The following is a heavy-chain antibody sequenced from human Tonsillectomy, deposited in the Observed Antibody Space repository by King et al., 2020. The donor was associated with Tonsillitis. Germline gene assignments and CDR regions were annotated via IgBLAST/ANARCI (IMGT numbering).Heavy chain of an antibody. J-gene: IGHJ3*02. D-gene: IGHD3-10*02. CDR2: ISSTGSTI. CDR1: RFTFSDYY. CDR3: ASRLNRKYGYVRDTFDI. Sequence: VQLVESGGGLVKPGGSLRLSCAASRFTFSDYYMSWIRQAPGKGLEWLAYISSTGSTIYYADSVKGRFTISRDTSKNSLYLQMNSLRAEDTAVYYCASRLNRKYGYVRDTFDIWGQGTMVTVSS. V-gene: IGHV3-11*01.